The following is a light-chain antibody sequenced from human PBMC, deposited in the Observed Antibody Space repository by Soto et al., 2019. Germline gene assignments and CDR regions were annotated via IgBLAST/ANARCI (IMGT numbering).Light chain of an antibody. CDR3: T. V-gene: IGKV1-5*01. CDR1: QSISRS. J-gene: IGKJ1*01. Sequence: DIQMTQSPSTLSASVGDRVTITCRASQSISRSLAWYQQNPGKAPKLLIFDASSLESGVPSRFSGSGSGTEFTLTISSLQPEDFAVYYWTLGQGTKVDIK. CDR2: DAS.